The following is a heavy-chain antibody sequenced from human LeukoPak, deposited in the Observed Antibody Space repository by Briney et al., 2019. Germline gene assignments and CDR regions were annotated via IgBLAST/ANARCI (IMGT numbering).Heavy chain of an antibody. V-gene: IGHV3-30*02. CDR3: AGGGYIVFDY. D-gene: IGHD3-22*01. Sequence: GGSLRLSCAASGFTFSSYGMHWVHQAPGKGLEWVAFIRYDGSNKYYADSVKGRFTISRDNSKNTLYLQMNSLRAEDTAVYYCAGGGYIVFDYWGQGTLVTVSS. CDR1: GFTFSSYG. CDR2: IRYDGSNK. J-gene: IGHJ4*02.